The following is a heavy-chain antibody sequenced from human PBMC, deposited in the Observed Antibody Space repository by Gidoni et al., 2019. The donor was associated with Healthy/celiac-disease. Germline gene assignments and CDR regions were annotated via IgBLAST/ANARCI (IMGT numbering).Heavy chain of an antibody. J-gene: IGHJ4*02. CDR2: IKSKTDGGTT. V-gene: IGHV3-15*01. CDR1: GFTFSNAW. D-gene: IGHD4-17*01. CDR3: TTDLRWEYYFDY. Sequence: EVQLVESGGGLVKPGGSLRLSCAASGFTFSNAWMSWVRQAPGKGLEWVGRIKSKTDGGTTDYAAPVKGRFTISRDDSKNTLYLQMNSLKTEDTAVYYCTTDLRWEYYFDYWGQGTLVTVSS.